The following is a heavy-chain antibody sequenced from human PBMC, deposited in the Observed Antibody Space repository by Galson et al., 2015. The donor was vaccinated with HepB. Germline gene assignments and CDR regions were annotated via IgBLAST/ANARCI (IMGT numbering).Heavy chain of an antibody. CDR2: ISAYNGNT. D-gene: IGHD3-3*01. CDR3: ARPVYDFWSGYYFGY. V-gene: IGHV1-18*01. J-gene: IGHJ4*02. Sequence: SVKVSCKASGYTFTSYGISWVRQAPGQGLEWMGWISAYNGNTNYAQKLQGRVTMTTDTSTSTAYMELRSLRSDDTAVYYCARPVYDFWSGYYFGYWGQGTLVTVSS. CDR1: GYTFTSYG.